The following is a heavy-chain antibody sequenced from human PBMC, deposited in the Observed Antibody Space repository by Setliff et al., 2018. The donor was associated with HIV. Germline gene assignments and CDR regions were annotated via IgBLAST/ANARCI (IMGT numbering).Heavy chain of an antibody. CDR1: GYTFTTYT. D-gene: IGHD6-13*01. J-gene: IGHJ6*02. V-gene: IGHV1-18*01. CDR2: ISSYTGKT. Sequence: ASVKVSCKAYGYTFTTYTIHWVRQAPGQGLEWVGWISSYTGKTKYAQNVQGRVTLTTDTSTSTAYMELRSLRPDDTAVYYCAKDISASALYYYGMDVWGQGTTVTVSS. CDR3: AKDISASALYYYGMDV.